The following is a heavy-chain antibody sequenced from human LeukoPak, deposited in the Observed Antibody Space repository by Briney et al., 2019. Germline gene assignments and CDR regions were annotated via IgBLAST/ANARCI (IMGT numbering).Heavy chain of an antibody. CDR3: ARLFAVVTRFFDY. J-gene: IGHJ4*02. V-gene: IGHV4-39*01. CDR2: IYYSGST. D-gene: IGHD3-3*01. CDR1: GGSISNNNYY. Sequence: SETLSLTCTVSGGSISNNNYYWGWIRQPPGRGLEWVGTIYYSGSTFYNPSLKSRVTISVDTSKNQFSLNLRSVTAADTAVCYCARLFAVVTRFFDYWGQGTLVTVS.